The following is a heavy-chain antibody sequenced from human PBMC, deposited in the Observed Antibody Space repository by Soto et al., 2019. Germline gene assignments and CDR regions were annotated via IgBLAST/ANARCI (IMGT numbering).Heavy chain of an antibody. J-gene: IGHJ4*02. CDR1: GGSISSSSYY. CDR2: IYYSGST. V-gene: IGHV4-39*01. Sequence: PEETLSLTCTVSGGSISSSSYYWGWIRQPPGKGLEWIGSIYYSGSTYYNPSLKSRVTISVDTSKNQFSLKLSSVTAADTAVYYCARRRPNYFDYSGQGTLVTVSS. CDR3: ARRRPNYFDY.